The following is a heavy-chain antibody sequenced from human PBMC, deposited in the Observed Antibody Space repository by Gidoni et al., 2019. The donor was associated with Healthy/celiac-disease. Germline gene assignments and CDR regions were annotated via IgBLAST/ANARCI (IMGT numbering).Heavy chain of an antibody. CDR3: TTVAVVTRVEAFDI. CDR2: IKSKTDGGTT. V-gene: IGHV3-15*01. D-gene: IGHD2-21*02. CDR1: GFTFSNAW. J-gene: IGHJ3*02. Sequence: EVQLAASGGGLVKPGGSLRPSCAASGFTFSNAWMSWVRQAPGKGLEWVGRIKSKTDGGTTDYAAPVKGRFTISRDDSKNTLYLQMNSLKTEDTAVYYCTTVAVVTRVEAFDIWGQGTMVTVSS.